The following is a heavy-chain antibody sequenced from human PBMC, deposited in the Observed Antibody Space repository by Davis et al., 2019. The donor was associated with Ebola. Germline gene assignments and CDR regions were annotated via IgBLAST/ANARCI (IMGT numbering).Heavy chain of an antibody. J-gene: IGHJ6*04. D-gene: IGHD1-26*01. CDR1: GYTFTSYA. V-gene: IGHV1-69*13. Sequence: SVKVSCKASGYTFTSYAMNWVRQAPGQGLEWMGGIIPIFGTTNYAQKFQGRVTITADESTSTAYMELSSLRSEDTAVYYCARWGATPYYYGMDVWGKGTTVTVSS. CDR2: IIPIFGTT. CDR3: ARWGATPYYYGMDV.